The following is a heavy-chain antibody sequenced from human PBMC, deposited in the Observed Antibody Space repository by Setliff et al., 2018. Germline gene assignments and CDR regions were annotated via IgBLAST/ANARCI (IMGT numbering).Heavy chain of an antibody. CDR3: ARDNTLFGVVITGSWFDP. CDR2: IKQDGSDI. D-gene: IGHD3-3*01. J-gene: IGHJ5*02. CDR1: GFTFSSLW. V-gene: IGHV3-7*01. Sequence: PGGSLRLSCAASGFTFSSLWMSWVRQAPGKGLEWVANIKQDGSDIKYVDSVKGRFTISRDNAENSLYLQMNSLRVEDTAVYYCARDNTLFGVVITGSWFDPWGQGTLVTVSS.